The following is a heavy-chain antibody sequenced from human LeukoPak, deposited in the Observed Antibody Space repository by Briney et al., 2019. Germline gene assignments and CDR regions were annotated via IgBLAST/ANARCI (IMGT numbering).Heavy chain of an antibody. CDR1: GGSFSGYY. CDR3: ARHGSGHDY. D-gene: IGHD3-10*01. V-gene: IGHV4-34*01. CDR2: INHSGST. J-gene: IGHJ4*02. Sequence: SETLSLTCAVYGGSFSGYYWSWIRQPPGKGLEWIGEINHSGSTNYNPSLKSRVTISVDTSKNQFSLKLSFVTAADTAVYCCARHGSGHDYWGQGTLVTVSS.